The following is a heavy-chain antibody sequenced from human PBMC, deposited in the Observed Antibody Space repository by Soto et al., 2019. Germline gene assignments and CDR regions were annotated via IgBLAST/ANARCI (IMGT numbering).Heavy chain of an antibody. Sequence: QMHLQESGPGLVKPSETLSLTCTVSGASISSSYWSWIRQSPERGLEWIAYVYHTGATNYNPSLKSRVTISLETSKGQFSLNLTSLTTADTAVYFCARGGNRYSNVASGVGGFDFWGQGSLVTVSS. V-gene: IGHV4-59*01. D-gene: IGHD5-12*01. J-gene: IGHJ4*02. CDR1: GASISSSY. CDR3: ARGGNRYSNVASGVGGFDF. CDR2: VYHTGAT.